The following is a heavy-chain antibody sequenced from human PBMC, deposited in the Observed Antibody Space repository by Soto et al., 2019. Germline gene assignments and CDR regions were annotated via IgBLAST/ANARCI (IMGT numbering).Heavy chain of an antibody. CDR3: AKADGEQWLVPHLDN. V-gene: IGHV3-23*01. CDR2: ISCSGGST. Sequence: EVQLLESGGGVVQPGGSLRLSCVASGFNFKKFAMAWVRQAPGEGLECVSGISCSGGSTSYEDSVKGRFSIARDDSKNTLSLQMNSLRVEYTAQYYCAKADGEQWLVPHLDNWGQGTLVTVS. J-gene: IGHJ4*02. CDR1: GFNFKKFA. D-gene: IGHD6-19*01.